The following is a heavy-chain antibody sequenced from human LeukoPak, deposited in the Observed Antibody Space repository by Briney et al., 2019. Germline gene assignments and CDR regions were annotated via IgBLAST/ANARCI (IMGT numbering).Heavy chain of an antibody. J-gene: IGHJ5*02. CDR2: IYYSGST. D-gene: IGHD6-13*01. Sequence: SETLSLTCTVSGGSISSYYWSWIRQPPGKGLEWIGYIYYSGSTNYNPSLKSRVTISVDTSKNQFSLQLNSVTPEDTAVYYCARGSSWYPWFDPWGQGTLVTVSS. V-gene: IGHV4-59*12. CDR3: ARGSSWYPWFDP. CDR1: GGSISSYY.